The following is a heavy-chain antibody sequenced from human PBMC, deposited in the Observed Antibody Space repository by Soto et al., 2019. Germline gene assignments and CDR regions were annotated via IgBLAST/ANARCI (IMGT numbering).Heavy chain of an antibody. D-gene: IGHD6-19*01. CDR3: TRMRLCRCRPADY. V-gene: IGHV3-72*01. CDR2: IKNKANRYTT. J-gene: IGHJ4*02. CDR1: GFTFSDHY. Sequence: EVQLVESGGGLVQPEGSLRLSCAASGFTFSDHYMDWVRQAPGKGLEWVGRIKNKANRYTTEYAAPVKFRFISSRDAPKNSVFLQMNRLKTDYTAVYYYTRMRLCRCRPADYWGPGILFPASS.